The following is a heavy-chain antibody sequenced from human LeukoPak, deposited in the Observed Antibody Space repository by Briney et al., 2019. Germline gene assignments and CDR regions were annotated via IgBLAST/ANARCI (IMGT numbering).Heavy chain of an antibody. V-gene: IGHV1-58*01. Sequence: GTSVKVSCKASGFTLSNSAVQWVRQARGQPPEWIGWIVVGSGNTNYAQKFQERVTITRDMSTSTAYMELSSLRSEDTAVYYCAAGYGSGSYWLGYFDYWGQGTLVTVSS. J-gene: IGHJ4*02. CDR1: GFTLSNSA. D-gene: IGHD3-10*01. CDR2: IVVGSGNT. CDR3: AAGYGSGSYWLGYFDY.